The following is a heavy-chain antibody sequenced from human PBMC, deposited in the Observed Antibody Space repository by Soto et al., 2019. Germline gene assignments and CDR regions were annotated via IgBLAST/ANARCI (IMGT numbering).Heavy chain of an antibody. V-gene: IGHV3-15*07. D-gene: IGHD3-10*01. CDR2: IKSNPDGGTT. CDR1: GLTFSNTW. Sequence: EVQLVESGGGFVKPGGSLRLSCAASGLTFSNTWLNWVRQGPVRGLEWVGRIKSNPDGGTTDYAAPVKGRFTISRDDSKNTMYLEMDSLKTEYTAVYYCTRLYGVWGQGTTVTVSS. J-gene: IGHJ6*02. CDR3: TRLYGV.